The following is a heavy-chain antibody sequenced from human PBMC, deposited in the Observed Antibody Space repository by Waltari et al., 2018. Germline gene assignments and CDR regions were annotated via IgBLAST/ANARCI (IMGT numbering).Heavy chain of an antibody. CDR1: GFTFSSYS. CDR3: ARDRGYYDLGRYGMDV. D-gene: IGHD3-3*01. V-gene: IGHV3-48*04. CDR2: ISSSSSTI. Sequence: EVQLVESGGGLVQPGGSLRLSCAASGFTFSSYSMTWVRQAPGKGLEWVSYISSSSSTIYYADSVKGRFTISRDNAKNSLYLQMNSLRAEDTAVYYCARDRGYYDLGRYGMDVWGQGTTVTVSS. J-gene: IGHJ6*02.